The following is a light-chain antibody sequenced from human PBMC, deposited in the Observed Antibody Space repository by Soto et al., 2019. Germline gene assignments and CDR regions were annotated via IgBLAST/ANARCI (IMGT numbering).Light chain of an antibody. CDR2: GAS. CDR1: QSVSSSY. Sequence: EIVLTQSPGTLSLSPGERATLSCRASQSVSSSYLAWYQQKPGQAPRLLIYGASSRATGIPDRFSGSGSGTDFTLTIIRLEPEDFAVYYCQQYGSSPRITFGQGTRPEIK. V-gene: IGKV3-20*01. J-gene: IGKJ5*01. CDR3: QQYGSSPRIT.